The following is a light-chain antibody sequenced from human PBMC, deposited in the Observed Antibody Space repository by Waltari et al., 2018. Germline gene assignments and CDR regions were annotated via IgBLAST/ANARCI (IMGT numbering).Light chain of an antibody. CDR3: CSYAGSYTFYV. Sequence: QSALTQPRSVSGSPGQSVTISCTGTSSDVGGYNYVSWYQQHPGKAPKLMIYDVSNRPSGVPDGFSGSKSGNTASLTISGLQAEDEADYYCCSYAGSYTFYVFGTGTKVTVL. J-gene: IGLJ1*01. CDR1: SSDVGGYNY. V-gene: IGLV2-11*01. CDR2: DVS.